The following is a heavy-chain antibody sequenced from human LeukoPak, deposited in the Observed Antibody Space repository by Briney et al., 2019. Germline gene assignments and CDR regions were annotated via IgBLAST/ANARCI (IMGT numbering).Heavy chain of an antibody. J-gene: IGHJ4*02. CDR1: GFTFSSYW. D-gene: IGHD1-26*01. CDR3: TRDLSGTYYGRFDY. V-gene: IGHV3-74*01. Sequence: SGGSLRLSCAASGFTFSSYWMHCVRQAPGKGLLWVSRINTGGSSTDLADSVRGRFTIPRDNAKNTLYLQMNSLRAEDTAVYYCTRDLSGTYYGRFDYWGQGTLVTVSS. CDR2: INTGGSST.